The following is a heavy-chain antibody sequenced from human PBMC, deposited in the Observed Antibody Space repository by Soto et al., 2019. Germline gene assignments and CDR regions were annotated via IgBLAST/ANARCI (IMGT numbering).Heavy chain of an antibody. V-gene: IGHV1-69*13. CDR3: AVCDYVWGSYRYTPRRQDYYYGMDV. D-gene: IGHD3-16*02. Sequence: ASVKVSFKASGGTFSSYAISWVRQAPGQGLEWMGGIIPIFGTANYAQKFQGRVTITADESTSTAYMELSSLRSEDTAVYYCAVCDYVWGSYRYTPRRQDYYYGMDVWGQGTTVTVSS. CDR2: IIPIFGTA. J-gene: IGHJ6*02. CDR1: GGTFSSYA.